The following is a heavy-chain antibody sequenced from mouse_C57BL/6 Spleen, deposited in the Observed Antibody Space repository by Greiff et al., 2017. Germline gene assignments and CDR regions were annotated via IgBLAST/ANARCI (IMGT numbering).Heavy chain of an antibody. D-gene: IGHD2-4*01. CDR3: AIFGDYGDYFDY. Sequence: VQLQQPGAELVKPGASVKVSCKASGYTFTSYWMHWVKQRPGQGLEWIGRIHPSDSDTNYNQKFKGKATLAVDKSSSTAYMQLNSLTSEDSAVYYCAIFGDYGDYFDYWGQGTTLTVSS. J-gene: IGHJ2*01. CDR1: GYTFTSYW. CDR2: IHPSDSDT. V-gene: IGHV1-74*01.